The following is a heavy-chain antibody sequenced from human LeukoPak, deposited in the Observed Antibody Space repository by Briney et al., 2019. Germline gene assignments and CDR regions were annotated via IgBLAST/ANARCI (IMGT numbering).Heavy chain of an antibody. J-gene: IGHJ4*02. CDR1: GGSISSYY. D-gene: IGHD2-2*02. Sequence: PSETLSLTCTVSGGSISSYYWSWIRQPAGKGLEWIGRIYTSGSTNYSPSLKSRVTMSVDTPKNQFSLKLSSVTAADTAVYYCARHPGGGPAAIKYYFDYWGQGTLVTVSS. CDR3: ARHPGGGPAAIKYYFDY. V-gene: IGHV4-4*07. CDR2: IYTSGST.